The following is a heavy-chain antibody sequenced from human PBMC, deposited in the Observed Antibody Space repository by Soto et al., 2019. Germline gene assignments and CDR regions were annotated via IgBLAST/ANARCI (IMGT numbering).Heavy chain of an antibody. D-gene: IGHD4-17*01. J-gene: IGHJ4*02. CDR2: IYGAASGI. V-gene: IGHV3-23*01. CDR1: GFSFHEYT. CDR3: AKDRHPDGVWDIDW. Sequence: EVHLLESGGDLVRPGGSLRLSCAASGFSFHEYTMNWVRQAPGKGLEWVSGIYGAASGIYYADSVKGGFTISRDNSRNTVYLQMNNLRAEDTAVYYCAKDRHPDGVWDIDWWGQGARVTVSS.